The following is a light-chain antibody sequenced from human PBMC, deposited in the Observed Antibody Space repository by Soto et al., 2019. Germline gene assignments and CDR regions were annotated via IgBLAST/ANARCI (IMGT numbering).Light chain of an antibody. CDR1: SSDVGGYDY. CDR3: SSYTSSSLYV. CDR2: EVS. Sequence: QSALTQPASVSGSPGQSITISCTGTSSDVGGYDYVSWYQLHPGKAPKLMVFEVSNRPSGVSYRFSGSKSGNTASLTISGLQPEDEADYYCSSYTSSSLYVFGTGTKVTVL. J-gene: IGLJ1*01. V-gene: IGLV2-14*01.